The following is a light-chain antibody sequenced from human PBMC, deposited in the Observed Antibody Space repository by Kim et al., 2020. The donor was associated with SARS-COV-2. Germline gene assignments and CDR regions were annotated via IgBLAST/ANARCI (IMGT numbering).Light chain of an antibody. J-gene: IGKJ4*01. Sequence: EIVLTQSPGILSLSPGDTASFSCRASEGINGNYLAWYQQRPGQAPRLLIYGSSTRATGIPDRFSGSGSGIDFTLTITRLEPEDFAVYVCQQYGGSPLTFGGGAQVDIK. V-gene: IGKV3-20*01. CDR2: GSS. CDR1: EGINGNY. CDR3: QQYGGSPLT.